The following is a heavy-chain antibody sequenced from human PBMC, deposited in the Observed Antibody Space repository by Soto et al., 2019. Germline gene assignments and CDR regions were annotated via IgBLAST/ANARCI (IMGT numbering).Heavy chain of an antibody. J-gene: IGHJ5*02. D-gene: IGHD5-18*01. CDR3: ARDESIPPAMVWFDP. V-gene: IGHV1-2*04. CDR1: GYTFTGYY. Sequence: GASVKVSCKASGYTFTGYYMHWVRQAPGQGLEWMGWINPNSGGTNYAQKFQGWVTMTRDTSISTVYMELSRLRSEDTAVYYCARDESIPPAMVWFDPWGQGTLVTVSS. CDR2: INPNSGGT.